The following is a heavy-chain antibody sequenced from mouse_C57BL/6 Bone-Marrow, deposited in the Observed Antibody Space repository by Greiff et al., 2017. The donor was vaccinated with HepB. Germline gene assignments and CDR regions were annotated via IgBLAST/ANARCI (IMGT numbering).Heavy chain of an antibody. CDR3: VREKGYYYGSKAWFAY. J-gene: IGHJ3*01. CDR1: GFTFNTYA. CDR2: IRSKSSNYAT. D-gene: IGHD1-1*01. V-gene: IGHV10-3*01. Sequence: EVQLVESGGGLVQPKGSLKLSCAASGFTFNTYAMHWVRQAPGKGLEWVARIRSKSSNYATYYADSVKDRFTISRDDSQSMLYLQMNNLKTEDTAMYYGVREKGYYYGSKAWFAYWGQGTLVTVSA.